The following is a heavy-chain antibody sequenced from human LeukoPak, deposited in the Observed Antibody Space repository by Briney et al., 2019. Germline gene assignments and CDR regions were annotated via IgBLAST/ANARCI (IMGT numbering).Heavy chain of an antibody. V-gene: IGHV3-33*01. CDR1: GFTFSSYG. CDR3: ARPTSYDYVWGSYRLDY. CDR2: IWYDGSNK. Sequence: GRSLRPSCAASGFTFSSYGMHWVRQAPGKGLEWVAVIWYDGSNKYYADSVKGRFTISRDNSKNTLYLQMNSLRAEDTAVYYCARPTSYDYVWGSYRLDYWGQGTLVTVSS. D-gene: IGHD3-16*02. J-gene: IGHJ4*02.